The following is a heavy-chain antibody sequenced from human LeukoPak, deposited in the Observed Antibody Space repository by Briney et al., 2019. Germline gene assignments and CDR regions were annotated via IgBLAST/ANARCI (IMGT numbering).Heavy chain of an antibody. V-gene: IGHV3-74*01. CDR1: GFTFSNSL. CDR2: IDTDGSTT. CDR3: ARDRDGYNY. J-gene: IGHJ4*02. D-gene: IGHD5-24*01. Sequence: PGGSLRLSCAASGFTFSNSLMHWVRQVPGTGLVWVARIDTDGSTTHYADSVKGRFTISRDNTRNTLFLQMNSLRAEDTAVYYCARDRDGYNYWGQGTLVTVSS.